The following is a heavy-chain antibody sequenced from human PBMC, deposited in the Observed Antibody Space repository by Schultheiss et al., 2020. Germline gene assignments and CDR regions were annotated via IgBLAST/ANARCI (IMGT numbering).Heavy chain of an antibody. CDR3: TTDHRIAVGNLIDY. CDR1: GFTFSNAW. Sequence: GGSLRLSCAASGFTFSNAWMSWVRQAPGKGLEWVGRIKSKTDGGTTDYAAPVKGRFTISRDDSKNTLYLQMNSLKTEDTAVYYCTTDHRIAVGNLIDYWGQGTLVTVSS. J-gene: IGHJ4*02. V-gene: IGHV3-15*01. D-gene: IGHD6-19*01. CDR2: IKSKTDGGTT.